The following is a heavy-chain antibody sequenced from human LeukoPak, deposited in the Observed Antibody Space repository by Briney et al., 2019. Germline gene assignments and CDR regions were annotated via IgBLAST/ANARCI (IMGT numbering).Heavy chain of an antibody. D-gene: IGHD3-16*01. CDR1: GYTFTTYW. CDR3: ATRAYSYEDQDYSFDY. J-gene: IGHJ4*02. Sequence: PGESLKISCKGSGYTFTTYWIAWVRQMPGKGLEWMGIIYPGDSDTRYNPSIQGQVTISVDKSVNTAYLQWSSRRASDTAFYYCATRAYSYEDQDYSFDYWGQGSLVTVSS. CDR2: IYPGDSDT. V-gene: IGHV5-51*01.